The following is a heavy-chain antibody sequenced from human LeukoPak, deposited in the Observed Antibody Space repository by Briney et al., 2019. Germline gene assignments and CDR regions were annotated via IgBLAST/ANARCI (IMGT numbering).Heavy chain of an antibody. CDR2: IYHSGST. J-gene: IGHJ5*02. CDR3: ARDFSGNEFDP. Sequence: PSETLSLTCTVSGYSISSGYYWGWIRQPPGKGLEWIGSIYHSGSTYYNPSLKSRVTISVDTSKNRFSLKLSSVTAADTAVYYCARDFSGNEFDPWGQGTLVTVSS. D-gene: IGHD2-8*01. CDR1: GYSISSGYY. V-gene: IGHV4-38-2*02.